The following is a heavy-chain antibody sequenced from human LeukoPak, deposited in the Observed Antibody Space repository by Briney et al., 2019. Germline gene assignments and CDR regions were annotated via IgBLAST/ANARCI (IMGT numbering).Heavy chain of an antibody. V-gene: IGHV3-23*01. CDR3: AKDVYNWNFYFDY. Sequence: GGSLRLSCAASGFTFSSYAMSWVRQAPGKGLEWVSAISASGYSTYYAGSVKGRFTISRDNSKKTLYLQMNSLRAEDTAIFYCAKDVYNWNFYFDYWGQGTLVTVSS. CDR2: ISASGYST. CDR1: GFTFSSYA. J-gene: IGHJ4*02. D-gene: IGHD1-7*01.